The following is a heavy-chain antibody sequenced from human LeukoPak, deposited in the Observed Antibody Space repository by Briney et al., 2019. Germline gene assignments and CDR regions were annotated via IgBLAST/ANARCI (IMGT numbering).Heavy chain of an antibody. V-gene: IGHV1-2*02. Sequence: AASVKVSCKASGYTFTGYYTHWVRQAPGQGLEWMGWINPNSGGTNYAQKFQGRVTMTRDTSISTAYMELSRLRSDDTAVYYCARARYYDSSGYYHYWGQGTLVTVSS. D-gene: IGHD3-22*01. J-gene: IGHJ4*02. CDR2: INPNSGGT. CDR1: GYTFTGYY. CDR3: ARARYYDSSGYYHY.